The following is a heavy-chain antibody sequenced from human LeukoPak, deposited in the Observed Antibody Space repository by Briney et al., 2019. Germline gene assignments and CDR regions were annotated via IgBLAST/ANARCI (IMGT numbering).Heavy chain of an antibody. D-gene: IGHD1-26*01. CDR3: TRDSGTYNWFDP. J-gene: IGHJ5*02. CDR1: GFTFSDSA. CDR2: MDKETNLYAT. V-gene: IGHV3-73*01. Sequence: GGSLRLSCVASGFTFSDSAIHWVRQSSGKGLEWIGHMDKETNLYATALAASVKGRFTVSRDGSKNTAYLHMNSLKTEDAALYYCTRDSGTYNWFDPWGQGTLVTVSS.